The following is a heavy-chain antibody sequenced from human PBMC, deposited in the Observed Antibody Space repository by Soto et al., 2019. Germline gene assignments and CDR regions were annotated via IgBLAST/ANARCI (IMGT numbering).Heavy chain of an antibody. V-gene: IGHV4-61*01. Sequence: QVQLQESGPGLVKPSETLSLTCSVSGGSVSSESYYWSWIRQTPGKGLEWIGNVENSGSTKYNPSLKRRVTISVDTSQNQFSLKLSSVTGADTAVYYCARDRGESHWIDPWGQGTLVTVSS. CDR2: VENSGST. CDR3: ARDRGESHWIDP. D-gene: IGHD3-10*01. CDR1: GGSVSSESYY. J-gene: IGHJ5*02.